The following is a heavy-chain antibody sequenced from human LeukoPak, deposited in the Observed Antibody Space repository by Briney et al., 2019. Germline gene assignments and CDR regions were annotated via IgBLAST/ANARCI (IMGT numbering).Heavy chain of an antibody. Sequence: SETLSLTCTVSGGSISSGGYYWSWIRQPPGKGLEWIGYIYHSGSTYYNPSLKSRVTISVDRSKNQFSLKLSSVTAADTAVYYCARVLPSSWNYWDVGAFDIWGQGTMVTVSS. CDR2: IYHSGST. J-gene: IGHJ3*02. CDR1: GGSISSGGYY. V-gene: IGHV4-30-2*01. CDR3: ARVLPSSWNYWDVGAFDI. D-gene: IGHD1-7*01.